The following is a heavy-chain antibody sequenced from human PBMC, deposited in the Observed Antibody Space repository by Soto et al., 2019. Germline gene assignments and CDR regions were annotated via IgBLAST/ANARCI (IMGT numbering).Heavy chain of an antibody. Sequence: SETLSLTCTVSGGSISSYYWSWIRQPPGKGLEWIGYIYYSGSTNYNPSLKSRVTISVDTSKNQFSLKLSSVTAADTAVYYCARHWGYSLLFDYWGQGTLVTVSS. CDR3: ARHWGYSLLFDY. CDR2: IYYSGST. V-gene: IGHV4-59*08. CDR1: GGSISSYY. J-gene: IGHJ4*02. D-gene: IGHD3-22*01.